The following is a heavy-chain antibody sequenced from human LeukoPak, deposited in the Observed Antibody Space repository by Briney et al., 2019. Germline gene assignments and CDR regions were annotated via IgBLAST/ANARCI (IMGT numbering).Heavy chain of an antibody. CDR3: AKAYGHSVDY. CDR1: GFTFSNYD. Sequence: PGGSLRLSCVASGFTFSNYDMHWVRQAPGKGLEWVAFIRYVGSNKYYADSVKGRFTISRDNSKNTLYLQMNSLRGEDTAVYYCAKAYGHSVDYWGQGTLVTVSS. V-gene: IGHV3-30*02. CDR2: IRYVGSNK. J-gene: IGHJ4*02. D-gene: IGHD4-17*01.